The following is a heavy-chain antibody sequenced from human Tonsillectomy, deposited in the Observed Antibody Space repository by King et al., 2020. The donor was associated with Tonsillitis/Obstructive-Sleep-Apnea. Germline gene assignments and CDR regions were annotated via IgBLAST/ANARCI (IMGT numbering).Heavy chain of an antibody. V-gene: IGHV4-59*01. CDR1: GGSISSYY. J-gene: IGHJ2*01. Sequence: VQLQESGPGLVKPSETLSLTCTVSGGSISSYYWSWIRQPPGKGLEWIGYIYYSGSTNYHPSLKSRVTISVDTSKNQFSLKLSSVTAADTAVYYCARDPHYDYTWYFDLWGRGTLVTVSS. CDR2: IYYSGST. CDR3: ARDPHYDYTWYFDL. D-gene: IGHD4-11*01.